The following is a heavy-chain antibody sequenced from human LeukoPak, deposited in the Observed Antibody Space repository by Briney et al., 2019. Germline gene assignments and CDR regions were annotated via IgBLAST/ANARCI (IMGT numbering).Heavy chain of an antibody. D-gene: IGHD3-22*01. CDR1: GFTVSSNY. V-gene: IGHV3-66*01. CDR2: IYSGGST. J-gene: IGHJ6*02. Sequence: GGSLRLSCAASGFTVSSNYMSWVRQAPGKGLEWVSGIYSGGSTYYADSVKGRFTISRDNSKNTLYLQMNSLRAEDTAVYYCARDRYYYDSSGYYYYGMDVWGQGTTVTVSS. CDR3: ARDRYYYDSSGYYYYGMDV.